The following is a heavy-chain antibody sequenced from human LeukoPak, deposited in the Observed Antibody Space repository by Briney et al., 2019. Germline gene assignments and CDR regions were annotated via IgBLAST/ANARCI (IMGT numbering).Heavy chain of an antibody. CDR2: IYYGGST. V-gene: IGHV4-59*01. CDR3: ARDGRDYYYGMDV. J-gene: IGHJ6*02. CDR1: GGSISSYY. Sequence: KTSETLSLTCTVSGGSISSYYWSWIRQPPGKGLEWIGYIYYGGSTNYNPSLKSRVTISVDTSKNQFSLKLSSVTAADTAVYYCARDGRDYYYGMDVWGQGTTVTVSS.